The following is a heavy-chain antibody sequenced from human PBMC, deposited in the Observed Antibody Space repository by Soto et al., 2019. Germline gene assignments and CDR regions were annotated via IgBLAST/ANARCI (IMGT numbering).Heavy chain of an antibody. Sequence: SETFSVTCSVSVALLSSSTYFGGWMRHDPGKGQEWIGIIYYSGSTYYNPSLKSRVTISVDTSKNQFSLKLSSVTAADTAVYYCARHVRGSYFFDYWGKGTLVTVSS. J-gene: IGHJ4*02. D-gene: IGHD1-26*01. CDR3: ARHVRGSYFFDY. CDR2: IYYSGST. V-gene: IGHV4-39*01. CDR1: VALLSSSTYF.